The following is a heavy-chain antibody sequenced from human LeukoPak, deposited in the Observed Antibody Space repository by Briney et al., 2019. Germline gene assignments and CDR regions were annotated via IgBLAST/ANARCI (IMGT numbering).Heavy chain of an antibody. V-gene: IGHV4-39*07. CDR3: ASSSLQYYDILTGFYD. J-gene: IGHJ1*01. CDR1: GGDIGDRNHY. CDR2: IDYNGRT. Sequence: SETLSLTCSVSGGDIGDRNHYWGWIRQSPGKGLEWVGSIDYNGRTYHNPSLKSRVIISVDTSKNHFSLKLTSMTAANTAVYYCASSSLQYYDILTGFYDWGQGTLVTVSS. D-gene: IGHD3-9*01.